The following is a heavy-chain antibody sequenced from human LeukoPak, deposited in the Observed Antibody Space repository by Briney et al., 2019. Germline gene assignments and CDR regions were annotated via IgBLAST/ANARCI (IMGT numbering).Heavy chain of an antibody. CDR3: ARLLETYDYVWGSYGFDS. V-gene: IGHV3-7*01. J-gene: IGHJ4*02. CDR1: GITGYS. CDR2: IKEDGSEK. D-gene: IGHD3-16*01. Sequence: GGSLRLSCAASGITGYSMHWVRQAPGKGLEWVANIKEDGSEKYYVDSVKGRFTISRDNAKNSLYLQMNGLRAEDTAVFYCARLLETYDYVWGSYGFDSWGQGTLVTVSS.